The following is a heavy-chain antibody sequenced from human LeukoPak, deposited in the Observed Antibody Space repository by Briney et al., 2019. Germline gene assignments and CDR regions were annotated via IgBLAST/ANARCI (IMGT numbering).Heavy chain of an antibody. J-gene: IGHJ5*02. CDR2: ISPSTTHK. CDR3: ARGGPGAADQ. Sequence: PGGSLRLSCAASGFTFSDYDMSWSRQAPGKGLEWLSYISPSTTHKNYADSVKGRFTISRDNAKNLLYLQMNSLRAEDTAVYSCARGGPGAADQWGQGTLVIVSS. D-gene: IGHD2-15*01. CDR1: GFTFSDYD. V-gene: IGHV3-11*05.